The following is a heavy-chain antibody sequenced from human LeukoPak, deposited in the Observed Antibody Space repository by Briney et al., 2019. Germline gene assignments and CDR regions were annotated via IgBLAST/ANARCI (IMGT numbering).Heavy chain of an antibody. CDR3: AKGAHYYYYYMDV. Sequence: PSETLSLTRTVSGGSLSSSSYYWGWIRQPPGKGLEWIGSIYYSGSTYYNPSLKSRVTISVDTSKNQFSLKLNSVTAADTAVYYCAKGAHYYYYYMDVWGKGTTVTVSS. CDR1: GGSLSSSSYY. J-gene: IGHJ6*03. CDR2: IYYSGST. V-gene: IGHV4-39*07.